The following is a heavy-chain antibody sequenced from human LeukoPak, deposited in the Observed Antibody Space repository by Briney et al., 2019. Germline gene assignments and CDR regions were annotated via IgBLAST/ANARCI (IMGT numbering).Heavy chain of an antibody. Sequence: ASVKVSCKASGYTFTGYYMHWVRQAPGQGLEWMGWINPNSGGTNYAQKFQGRVTMTRDASISTAYMELSRLRSDDTAVYYCARGPDSSGYYYTYYYYLDVWGKGTTVTVSS. D-gene: IGHD3-22*01. V-gene: IGHV1-2*02. CDR3: ARGPDSSGYYYTYYYYLDV. J-gene: IGHJ6*03. CDR2: INPNSGGT. CDR1: GYTFTGYY.